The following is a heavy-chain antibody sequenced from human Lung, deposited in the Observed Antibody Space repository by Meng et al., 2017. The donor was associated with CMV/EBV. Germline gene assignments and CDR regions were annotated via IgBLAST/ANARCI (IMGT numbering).Heavy chain of an antibody. CDR2: INHSGST. Sequence: QVQLQQWGAGLLKPSXXLSLTWXVYGGSFSGYYWSWIRQPPGKGLEWIGEINHSGSTNYNPSLKSRVTISVDTSKNQFSLKLSSVTAADTAVYYCARERGAGSTQRGWFDPWGQGTLVTVSS. J-gene: IGHJ5*02. D-gene: IGHD3-10*01. CDR3: ARERGAGSTQRGWFDP. CDR1: GGSFSGYY. V-gene: IGHV4-34*01.